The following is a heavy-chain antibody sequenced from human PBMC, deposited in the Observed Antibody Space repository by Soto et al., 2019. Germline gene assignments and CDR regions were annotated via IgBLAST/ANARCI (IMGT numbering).Heavy chain of an antibody. D-gene: IGHD2-15*01. CDR2: IRSKANSYAT. V-gene: IGHV3-73*02. Sequence: EVQLVESGGGLVQAGGSLKLSCAASGFTFSGSAMHWVRQASGKGLEWVGRIRSKANSYATAYAASVKGRFTISRDDSKNTAYLQMNSLKTEDTAVYYCTRDCSGGSCYKGSYYYYGMDVWGQGTTVTVSS. J-gene: IGHJ6*02. CDR3: TRDCSGGSCYKGSYYYYGMDV. CDR1: GFTFSGSA.